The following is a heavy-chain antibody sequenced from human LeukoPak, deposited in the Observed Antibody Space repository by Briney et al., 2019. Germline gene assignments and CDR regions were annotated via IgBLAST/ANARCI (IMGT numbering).Heavy chain of an antibody. CDR1: GGSISSYC. V-gene: IGHV4-59*08. CDR2: LFHSGNT. J-gene: IGHJ4*02. Sequence: SETLSLTCTVSGGSISSYCWSWIRQPPGKGLEWVGSLFHSGNTNYNPSLKSRVTISLDTSKNRVSLKLSSVTAADTAVYYCARGSSPFDYWGQGTLVTVSS. CDR3: ARGSSPFDY.